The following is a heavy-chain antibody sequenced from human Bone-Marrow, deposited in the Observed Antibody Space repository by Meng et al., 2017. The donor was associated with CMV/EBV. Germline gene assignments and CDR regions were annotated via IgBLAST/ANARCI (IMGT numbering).Heavy chain of an antibody. CDR2: INPSGGST. D-gene: IGHD2-8*01. Sequence: ASVKVSCKASGGTFSSYAISWVRQAPGQGLEWMGIINPSGGSTSYAQKFQGRVTMTRDTSTSTVYMELSSLRSEDTAVYFCARDRDLIFDSWGQGTLVTVSS. CDR1: GGTFSSYA. J-gene: IGHJ4*02. V-gene: IGHV1-46*01. CDR3: ARDRDLIFDS.